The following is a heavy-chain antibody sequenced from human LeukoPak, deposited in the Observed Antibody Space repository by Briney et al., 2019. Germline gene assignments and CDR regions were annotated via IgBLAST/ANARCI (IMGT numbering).Heavy chain of an antibody. CDR3: VRLRRNSDTSGFYYYYDF. CDR2: ISVRSNYI. V-gene: IGHV3-21*01. Sequence: GMSLRLSCAASGYTFSSYSINWVRQAPGKGLEWVSSISVRSNYIYYADSVRGRFRISRDDARDSLYLQMNSLRAEDTAVYYCVRLRRNSDTSGFYYYYDFWGQGTLVTVSS. J-gene: IGHJ4*02. CDR1: GYTFSSYS. D-gene: IGHD3-22*01.